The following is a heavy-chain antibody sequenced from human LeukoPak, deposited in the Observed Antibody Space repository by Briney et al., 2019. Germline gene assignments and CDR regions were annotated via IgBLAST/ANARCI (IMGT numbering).Heavy chain of an antibody. CDR3: AAPGIAAAGAFGSYMDV. J-gene: IGHJ6*03. CDR1: GFTFSSYG. CDR2: ISSSSSYI. D-gene: IGHD6-13*01. Sequence: PGGSLRLSCAASGFTFSSYGMHWVRQAPGKGLEWVASISSSSSYIYYADSVKGRFTISRDNAKNSLYLQMNSLRAEDTAVYYCAAPGIAAAGAFGSYMDVWGKGTTVTVSS. V-gene: IGHV3-21*01.